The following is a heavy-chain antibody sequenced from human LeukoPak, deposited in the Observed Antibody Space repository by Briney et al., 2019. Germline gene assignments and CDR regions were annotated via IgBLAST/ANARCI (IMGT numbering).Heavy chain of an antibody. CDR2: FDPEDGET. CDR3: ATDLGYSSSLGTFDY. V-gene: IGHV1-24*01. CDR1: GYTLTELS. Sequence: RASVKVSCKVSGYTLTELSMHWVRQAPGKGLEWMGGFDPEDGETIYAQKFQGRVTMTEDTSTDTAYIELSSLRSEDTAVYYCATDLGYSSSLGTFDYWGQGTLVTVSS. J-gene: IGHJ4*02. D-gene: IGHD6-6*01.